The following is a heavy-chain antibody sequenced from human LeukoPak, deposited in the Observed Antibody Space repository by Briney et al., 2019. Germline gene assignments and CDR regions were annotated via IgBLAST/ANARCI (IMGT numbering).Heavy chain of an antibody. Sequence: GASVKVSCKASGYTFTGYYMHWVRQAPGQGLEWMGWINPNSGGTNYAQKFQGRVTMTRDTSISTAYMELSRLRSDDTAVYYCASLSGYDSIPSDYWGQGTLVTVSS. V-gene: IGHV1-2*02. J-gene: IGHJ4*02. CDR2: INPNSGGT. CDR3: ASLSGYDSIPSDY. CDR1: GYTFTGYY. D-gene: IGHD5-12*01.